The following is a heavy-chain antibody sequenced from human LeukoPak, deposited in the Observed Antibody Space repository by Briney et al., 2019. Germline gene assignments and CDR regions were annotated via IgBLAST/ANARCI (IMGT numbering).Heavy chain of an antibody. CDR3: ATEASAAGQFDY. CDR2: INPNNGGT. CDR1: GYTFTGYY. V-gene: IGHV1-2*02. Sequence: ASVKVSCKASGYTFTGYYMHWVRQAPGQGLEWMGWINPNNGGTNSAQKFQGRVTMTRDTSITTAYMELSSLRSEDTAVYYCATEASAAGQFDYWGQGTLVTVSS. J-gene: IGHJ4*02. D-gene: IGHD6-13*01.